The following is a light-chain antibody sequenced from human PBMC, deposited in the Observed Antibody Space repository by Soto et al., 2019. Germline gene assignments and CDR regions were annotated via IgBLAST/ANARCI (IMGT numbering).Light chain of an antibody. CDR1: QGISSY. V-gene: IGKV1-8*01. CDR2: AAS. Sequence: AIRMTQSPSSLSASTGDRVTITCRASQGISSYLAWYQQKPGKAPKLLIYAASTLHSGVPSRFSGSGSGTDFTLTIICLQSEDFATYYCQQYYSYPLTFGGGTKVEIK. J-gene: IGKJ4*01. CDR3: QQYYSYPLT.